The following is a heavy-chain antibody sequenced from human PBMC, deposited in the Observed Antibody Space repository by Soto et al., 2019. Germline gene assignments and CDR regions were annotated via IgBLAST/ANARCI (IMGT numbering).Heavy chain of an antibody. D-gene: IGHD3-22*01. V-gene: IGHV1-3*01. CDR2: INAGNGNT. CDR3: ARPHGVDYDSSGYYPGDY. CDR1: GYTFTSYA. J-gene: IGHJ4*02. Sequence: ASVKVSCKASGYTFTSYAMHWVRQAPGQRLEWMGWINAGNGNTKYSQKFQGRVTITRDTSVSTAYMELSSLRSEDTAVYYCARPHGVDYDSSGYYPGDYRGQGSLVTVSS.